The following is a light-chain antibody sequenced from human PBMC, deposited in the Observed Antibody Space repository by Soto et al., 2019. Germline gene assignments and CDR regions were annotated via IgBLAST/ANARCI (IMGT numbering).Light chain of an antibody. CDR3: ISHVGHSNV. Sequence: QSVLTQPPSASGSPGQSVTISCTGTSSDVGGSDYVSWYQHHPGKAPNLMIYDVSKRPSGVPDRFAGSKSGNMASLTVSGLQAEDEADYYCISHVGHSNVFGTGTELTVL. V-gene: IGLV2-8*01. CDR1: SSDVGGSDY. CDR2: DVS. J-gene: IGLJ1*01.